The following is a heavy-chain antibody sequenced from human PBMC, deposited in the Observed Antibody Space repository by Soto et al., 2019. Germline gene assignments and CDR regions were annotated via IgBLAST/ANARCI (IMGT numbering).Heavy chain of an antibody. Sequence: PSETLSLTCTVSGGSISGYYWIWIRQPPGKGLEWIGYIYYSGSTNYNPSLKSRVTISVDTSKNKFSLKLSSVTAADTAVYYCARDDSYGNRFDYWGQGTLVTVSS. CDR2: IYYSGST. CDR3: ARDDSYGNRFDY. J-gene: IGHJ4*02. D-gene: IGHD4-17*01. V-gene: IGHV4-59*01. CDR1: GGSISGYY.